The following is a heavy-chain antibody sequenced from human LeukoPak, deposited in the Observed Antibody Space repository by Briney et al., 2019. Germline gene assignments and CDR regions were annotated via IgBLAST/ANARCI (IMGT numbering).Heavy chain of an antibody. V-gene: IGHV5-51*01. Sequence: GESLKISCQGFGYSFTNNWIGWVRQLPGKGLEWMAFVYPGDSNTKYSPSFQGQVTISADKSISTAYLQWSRLKASDTAMYYCVRTPTCSSGSCYPNWFDSWGQGTLVTVSS. CDR3: VRTPTCSSGSCYPNWFDS. J-gene: IGHJ5*01. D-gene: IGHD2-15*01. CDR2: VYPGDSNT. CDR1: GYSFTNNW.